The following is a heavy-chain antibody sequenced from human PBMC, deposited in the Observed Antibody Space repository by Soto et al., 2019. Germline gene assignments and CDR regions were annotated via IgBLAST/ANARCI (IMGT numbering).Heavy chain of an antibody. Sequence: ASVKVSCKDSGGTFSSYAISWVRQAPGQGLEWMGGIIPIFGTANYAQKFQGRVTITADESTSTAYMELSSLRSEDTAVYYCARAGKITMVRGSYYYYGMDVWGQGTTVTVSS. J-gene: IGHJ6*02. CDR3: ARAGKITMVRGSYYYYGMDV. D-gene: IGHD3-10*01. CDR1: GGTFSSYA. V-gene: IGHV1-69*13. CDR2: IIPIFGTA.